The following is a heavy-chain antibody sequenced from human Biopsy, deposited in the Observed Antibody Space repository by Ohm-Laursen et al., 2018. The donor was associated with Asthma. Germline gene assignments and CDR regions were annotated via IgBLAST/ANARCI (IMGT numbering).Heavy chain of an antibody. CDR3: ARASLAARANWFDP. D-gene: IGHD6-6*01. V-gene: IGHV4-30-4*01. Sequence: TPSLTCSVSGGSIGAGDYYWSWIRQPPGKGLEWIGYIYYSGSTSHNPSLTSRLTISVDTSKNQFSLKLTSVTAADTAVYYCARASLAARANWFDPWGQGTLVSVSS. CDR2: IYYSGST. J-gene: IGHJ5*02. CDR1: GGSIGAGDYY.